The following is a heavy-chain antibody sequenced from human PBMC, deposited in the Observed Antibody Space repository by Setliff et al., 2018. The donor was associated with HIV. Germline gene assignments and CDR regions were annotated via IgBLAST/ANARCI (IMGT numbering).Heavy chain of an antibody. CDR3: AREVRWELPQGFDH. CDR1: GGSISSRNFY. V-gene: IGHV4-39*07. CDR2: IAYTGSG. Sequence: PSETLSLTCTVSGGSISSRNFYWGWIRQPPGKGLEWIGSIAYTGSGYYNSSLKSRVTISVDTSRNGCSLKLTSVTAADTAVYYCAREVRWELPQGFDHWGQGSQVTVSS. J-gene: IGHJ4*02. D-gene: IGHD1-26*01.